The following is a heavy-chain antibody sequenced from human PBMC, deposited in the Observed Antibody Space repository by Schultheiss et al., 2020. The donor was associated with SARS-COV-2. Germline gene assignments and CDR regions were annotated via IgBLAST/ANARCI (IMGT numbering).Heavy chain of an antibody. CDR3: ARAGRIQLWSRSDDAFDI. Sequence: SETLSLTCAVSGGSISSSNWWSWVRQPPGKGLEWIGEIYHSGSTNYNPSLKSRVTISVDKSKNQFSLKLSSVTDADTAVYYCARAGRIQLWSRSDDAFDIWGQGTTVTVSS. V-gene: IGHV4-4*02. D-gene: IGHD5-18*01. J-gene: IGHJ3*02. CDR2: IYHSGST. CDR1: GGSISSSNW.